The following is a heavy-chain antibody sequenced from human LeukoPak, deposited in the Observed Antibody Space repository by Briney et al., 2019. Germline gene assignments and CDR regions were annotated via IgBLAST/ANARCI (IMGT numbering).Heavy chain of an antibody. CDR1: GGSISSYY. J-gene: IGHJ4*02. Sequence: PSETLSLTCTVSGGSISSYYWSWIRQPPGKGLEWIGYIYYSGSTNYNPSLKSRVTISVDTSKNQFSLKLSSVTAADTAVYYCARDPSSGWYWCFDYWGQGTLVTVSS. CDR3: ARDPSSGWYWCFDY. D-gene: IGHD6-19*01. V-gene: IGHV4-59*01. CDR2: IYYSGST.